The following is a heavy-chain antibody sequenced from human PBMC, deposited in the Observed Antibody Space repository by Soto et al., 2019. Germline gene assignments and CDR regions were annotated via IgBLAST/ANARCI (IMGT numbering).Heavy chain of an antibody. CDR2: ISPNSGGT. J-gene: IGHJ6*02. CDR1: GYTFTGYY. D-gene: IGHD2-2*01. V-gene: IGHV1-2*04. CDR3: ARAASGYCSSTSCGNYYYGMDV. Sequence: ASVKVSCKASGYTFTGYYMHWVRQAPGQGLEWMGWISPNSGGTNYAQKFQGWVTMTRDTSISTAYMELSRLRSDDTAVYYCARAASGYCSSTSCGNYYYGMDVWGQGTTVTVSS.